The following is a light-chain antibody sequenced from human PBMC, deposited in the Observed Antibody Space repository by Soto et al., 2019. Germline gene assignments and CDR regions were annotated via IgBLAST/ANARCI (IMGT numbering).Light chain of an antibody. Sequence: DIQMTQSPSTLSASVGDRVTITCRASQNITNWPAWYQQRPGKAPKLLVYKASTLESGVPSRFSGSGSGTEFTLTNSSVHPDDSATYCCQRYNTFSPTFGQGTKV. V-gene: IGKV1-5*03. J-gene: IGKJ1*01. CDR3: QRYNTFSPT. CDR1: QNITNW. CDR2: KAS.